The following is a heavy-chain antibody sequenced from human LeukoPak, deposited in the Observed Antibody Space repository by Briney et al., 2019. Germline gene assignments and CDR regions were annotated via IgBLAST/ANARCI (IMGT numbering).Heavy chain of an antibody. CDR1: GYTFTSYA. D-gene: IGHD5-12*01. V-gene: IGHV7-4-1*02. J-gene: IGHJ6*03. CDR3: ARHGGYGYYYYYHMDV. CDR2: INTNTGNP. Sequence: ASVKVSCKASGYTFTSYAMNWVRQAPGQGLEWMGWINTNTGNPTYAQGFTGRFVFSLDTSVSTAYLQISSLKAEDTAVYYCARHGGYGYYYYYHMDVWGKGTTVTVSS.